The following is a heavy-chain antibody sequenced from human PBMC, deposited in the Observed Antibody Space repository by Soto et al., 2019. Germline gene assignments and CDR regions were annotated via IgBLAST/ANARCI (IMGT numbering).Heavy chain of an antibody. CDR1: GYTFTSYD. V-gene: IGHV1-8*01. CDR3: ARVDYDFWSGSPV. Sequence: QVQLVQSGAEVKKPGASVKVSCKASGYTFTSYDINWVRQATGQGLEWMGWMNPSSGNTGHAQKFQGRVTMTRDTSKSTDYMELSNLRSEDTAVYYCARVDYDFWSGSPVWGHGTTVTVSS. J-gene: IGHJ6*02. CDR2: MNPSSGNT. D-gene: IGHD3-3*01.